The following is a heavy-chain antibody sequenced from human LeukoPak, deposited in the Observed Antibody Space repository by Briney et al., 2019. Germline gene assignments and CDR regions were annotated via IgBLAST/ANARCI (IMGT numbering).Heavy chain of an antibody. V-gene: IGHV1-58*01. CDR2: IVVGSGNT. D-gene: IGHD6-13*01. CDR1: GFTFTGSA. J-gene: IGHJ4*02. CDR3: AAVAAAGHRLDY. Sequence: SVKVSCKASGFTFTGSAVQWVRQARGQRPEWIGWIVVGSGNTKYAQKFQERVTITRDTSTSTAYMELSSLRSEDTAVYYCAAVAAAGHRLDYWGQGTLVTVSS.